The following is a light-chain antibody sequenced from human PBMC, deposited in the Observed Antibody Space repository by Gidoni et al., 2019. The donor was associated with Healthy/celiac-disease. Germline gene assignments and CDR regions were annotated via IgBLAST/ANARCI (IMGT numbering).Light chain of an antibody. Sequence: EMVLTQSPATLSLSPGERATLSCRASQSVSSNLAWYQQQPGQAPRLLIYDASTRATGIPARFSGSGSGTDFTLTISSLEPEDFAVYYCQQRSNWPPGFTFGPGTKVDIK. CDR1: QSVSSN. V-gene: IGKV3-11*01. CDR2: DAS. CDR3: QQRSNWPPGFT. J-gene: IGKJ3*01.